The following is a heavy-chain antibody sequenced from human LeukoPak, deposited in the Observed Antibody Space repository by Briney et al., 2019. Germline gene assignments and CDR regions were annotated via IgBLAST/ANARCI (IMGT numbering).Heavy chain of an antibody. D-gene: IGHD4-23*01. CDR3: ARDMSTRVTPISYAFDV. V-gene: IGHV1-46*01. CDR1: GYTFTSYY. Sequence: ASVKVSCKASGYTFTSYYMHWVRQAPGQGLEWLGIINPNGDRINYAQTFQGRVTMTRDTSTTTVYMELSSLRSEDTAVYYCARDMSTRVTPISYAFDVWGQGTMVTVSS. J-gene: IGHJ3*01. CDR2: INPNGDRI.